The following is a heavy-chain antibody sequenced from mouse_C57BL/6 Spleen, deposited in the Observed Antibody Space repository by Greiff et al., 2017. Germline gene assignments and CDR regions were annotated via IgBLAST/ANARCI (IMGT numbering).Heavy chain of an antibody. J-gene: IGHJ3*01. CDR2: IDPEAGET. V-gene: IGHV14-2*01. D-gene: IGHD3-2*02. Sequence: EVQLVESGAELVKPGASVKLSCTASGFNIKDSYMHWVQQRTEQGLEWIGRIDPEAGETKYAPHFQGKATITADTSSNTAYLQLSSLTSEDTAVYYCAHTSQATVTWFAYWGQGTLVTVSA. CDR3: AHTSQATVTWFAY. CDR1: GFNIKDSY.